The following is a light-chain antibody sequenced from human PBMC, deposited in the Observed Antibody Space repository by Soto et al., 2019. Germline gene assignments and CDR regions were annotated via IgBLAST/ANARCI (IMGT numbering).Light chain of an antibody. J-gene: IGKJ4*01. V-gene: IGKV1-9*01. CDR2: AAS. CDR3: QQLNSYPLG. Sequence: DIPLTQSPSFLSASVGDRVTITCRASQGTSTYLAWYQQKPGKAPKLLIYAASTLQSGVPSRFSGSGSGTEFTLTISSLQPEDFATYYCQQLNSYPLGFGGGTKVEIK. CDR1: QGTSTY.